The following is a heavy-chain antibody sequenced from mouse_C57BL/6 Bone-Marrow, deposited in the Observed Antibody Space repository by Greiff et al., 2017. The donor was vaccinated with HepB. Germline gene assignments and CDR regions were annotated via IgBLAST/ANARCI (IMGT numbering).Heavy chain of an antibody. CDR1: GYSITSGYY. J-gene: IGHJ2*01. CDR2: ISYDGSN. CDR3: ARERVYYYGSSYYFDY. D-gene: IGHD1-1*01. V-gene: IGHV3-6*01. Sequence: EVKLMESGPGLVKPSQSLSLTCSVTGYSITSGYYWNWIRQFPGNKLEWMGYISYDGSNNYNPSLKNRISITRDTSKNQFFLKLNSVTTEDTATYYCARERVYYYGSSYYFDYWGQGTTLTVSS.